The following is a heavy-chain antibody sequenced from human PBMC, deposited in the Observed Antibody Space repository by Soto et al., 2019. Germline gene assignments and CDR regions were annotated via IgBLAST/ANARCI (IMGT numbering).Heavy chain of an antibody. V-gene: IGHV1-3*01. Sequence: QVQLVQSGAEVKKPGASVKVACKASGYTFTSYAMHWVRQAPGQRLEWMGWINAGNGNTKYSQKFQGRVTITRDTSAGTADMGLSSLRSEDTAVYCCGRGSGLNWVDPWGQGALGTVSS. CDR3: GRGSGLNWVDP. CDR2: INAGNGNT. CDR1: GYTFTSYA. D-gene: IGHD3-10*01. J-gene: IGHJ5*02.